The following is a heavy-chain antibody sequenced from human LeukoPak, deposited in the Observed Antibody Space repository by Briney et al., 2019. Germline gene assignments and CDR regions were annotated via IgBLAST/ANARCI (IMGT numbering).Heavy chain of an antibody. CDR2: IWYDGSNK. J-gene: IGHJ3*02. Sequence: GRSLRLSCAASGFTFSSYGMHWVRQAPGKGLEWVAVIWYDGSNKYYADSVKGRFTISRDNSKNTLYLQMNSLRAEDTAVYYCARWAACDAFDIWGQGTMVTVSS. CDR1: GFTFSSYG. CDR3: ARWAACDAFDI. D-gene: IGHD6-13*01. V-gene: IGHV3-33*01.